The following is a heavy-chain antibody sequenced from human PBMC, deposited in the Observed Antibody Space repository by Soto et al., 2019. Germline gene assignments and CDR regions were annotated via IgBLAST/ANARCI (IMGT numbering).Heavy chain of an antibody. J-gene: IGHJ5*02. CDR1: GFTFSTYW. V-gene: IGHV3-7*01. CDR2: INQDGSEK. CDR3: SRSLNA. Sequence: LRLSCAASGFTFSTYWMDWVRQTPGKGLEWAANINQDGSEKNYVDSVKGRFTIYRDNAKNSLYLQMSSLTAEDSALYYCSRSLNAWGQGTLVTVSS.